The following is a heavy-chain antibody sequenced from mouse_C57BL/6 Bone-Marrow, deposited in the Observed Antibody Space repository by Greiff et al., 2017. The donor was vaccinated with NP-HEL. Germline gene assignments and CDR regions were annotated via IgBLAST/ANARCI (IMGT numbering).Heavy chain of an antibody. Sequence: EVKLMESGGDLVKPGGSLKLSCAASGFTFSSYGMSWVRQTPDKRLEWVATISSGGSYTYYPDSVKGRFTISRDNAKNTLYLQMSSLKSEDTAMYYCARQGITRNYWGQGTTLTVSS. J-gene: IGHJ2*01. CDR1: GFTFSSYG. D-gene: IGHD1-1*01. CDR2: ISSGGSYT. CDR3: ARQGITRNY. V-gene: IGHV5-6*01.